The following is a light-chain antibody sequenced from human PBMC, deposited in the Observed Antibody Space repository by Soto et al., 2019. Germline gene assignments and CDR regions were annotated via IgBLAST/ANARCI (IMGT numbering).Light chain of an antibody. CDR1: SSNIGAGFD. CDR2: GNN. Sequence: QSVLTQPPSVPGAPGQRVTIPCTGTSSNIGAGFDVHWYQHLPGTAPKLLIYGNNHRPSGVPDRFSGSKSGTSASLAITGLQAEDEADYSCQSFDTSLGRSVFGGGTKLTVL. CDR3: QSFDTSLGRSV. V-gene: IGLV1-40*01. J-gene: IGLJ2*01.